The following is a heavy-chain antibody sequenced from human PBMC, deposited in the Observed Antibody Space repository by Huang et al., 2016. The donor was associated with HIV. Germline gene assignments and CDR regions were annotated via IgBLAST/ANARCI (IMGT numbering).Heavy chain of an antibody. Sequence: QVQLVQSGAEVKKPGASVKVSCKASGFNFNNYDFNWVRQASGQGLGWMGWMNPKSGTTGYAQKFQGRVTITRNTSITTAYMELRSLRSEDTAVYYCARARGFLYDSTGYYSRYYFDSWGQGTLVTISS. J-gene: IGHJ4*02. CDR1: GFNFNNYD. V-gene: IGHV1-8*03. D-gene: IGHD3-22*01. CDR2: MNPKSGTT. CDR3: ARARGFLYDSTGYYSRYYFDS.